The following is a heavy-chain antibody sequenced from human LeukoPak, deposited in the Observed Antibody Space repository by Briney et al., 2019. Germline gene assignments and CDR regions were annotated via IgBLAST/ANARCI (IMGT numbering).Heavy chain of an antibody. CDR1: GFTFTNAW. D-gene: IGHD3-10*01. CDR3: IHYPSGTYTTDH. Sequence: PGGSLRLSCVASGFTFTNAWMTWFRQAPGKGLEWVALIKTKAEGETTNYAAPVKGRFNLSRDDSKNTVYLQMNSLKSEDTAVYYCIHYPSGTYTTDHWGQGTLVTVSS. J-gene: IGHJ4*02. V-gene: IGHV3-15*01. CDR2: IKTKAEGETT.